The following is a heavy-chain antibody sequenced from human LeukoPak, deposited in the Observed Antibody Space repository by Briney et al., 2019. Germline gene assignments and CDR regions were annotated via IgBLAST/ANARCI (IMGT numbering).Heavy chain of an antibody. V-gene: IGHV3-33*01. D-gene: IGHD2-15*01. CDR1: GFTFSSYG. Sequence: GGSLRLSCAASGFTFSSYGMHWVRQAPGKGLEWVAVIWYDGSNKYYADSVKGRFTISRDNSKNTLYLQMNSLRAEDTAVYYCTREMVGDAFDIWGHGTLVTVSS. J-gene: IGHJ3*02. CDR2: IWYDGSNK. CDR3: TREMVGDAFDI.